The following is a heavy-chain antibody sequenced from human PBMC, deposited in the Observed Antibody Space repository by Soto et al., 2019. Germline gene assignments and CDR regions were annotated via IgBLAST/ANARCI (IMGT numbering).Heavy chain of an antibody. CDR2: ISGSSSYI. V-gene: IGHV3-21*01. Sequence: EVQLVESGGGLVKPGGPLRLSCAASGFSFSDYSMNWVRQAPGKWLEWVSSISGSSSYIYYTDSLKGRFTGSRDNGKESLYLQMNRLRAEDTAVYYCARDWAYCSGIGCRDYSHYMDVWGKGTTVTFSS. D-gene: IGHD2-15*01. J-gene: IGHJ6*03. CDR1: GFSFSDYS. CDR3: ARDWAYCSGIGCRDYSHYMDV.